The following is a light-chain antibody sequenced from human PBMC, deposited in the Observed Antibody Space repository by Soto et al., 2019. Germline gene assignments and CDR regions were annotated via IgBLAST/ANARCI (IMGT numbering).Light chain of an antibody. CDR1: CSDVGGYNY. CDR3: SSYTSSSTL. J-gene: IGLJ2*01. Sequence: QSVLTQPASVSGSPGQSITISYTGTCSDVGGYNYVSWYQQHPGKAPKLMIYDVSNRPSGVSNRFSGSKSGNTASLTISGLQAEDEADYYCSSYTSSSTLFGGGTKLTVL. CDR2: DVS. V-gene: IGLV2-14*01.